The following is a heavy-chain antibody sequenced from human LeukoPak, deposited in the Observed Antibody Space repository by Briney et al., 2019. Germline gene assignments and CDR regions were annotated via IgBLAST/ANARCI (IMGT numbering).Heavy chain of an antibody. CDR3: ARDQEGFDY. CDR1: GYTFTSNY. V-gene: IGHV1-46*01. Sequence: VAPVTVSCKASGYTFTSNYIHWVRQAPGQGLEWMGMIYPRDGSTSYAQKFQGRVTVTRDTSTSTVHMELSGLRSEDTAVYYCARDQEGFDYWGQGTLVTVSS. CDR2: IYPRDGST. J-gene: IGHJ4*02.